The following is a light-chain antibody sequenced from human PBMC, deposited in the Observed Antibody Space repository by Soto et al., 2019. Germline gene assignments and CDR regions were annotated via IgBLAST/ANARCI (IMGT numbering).Light chain of an antibody. J-gene: IGKJ1*01. V-gene: IGKV3-15*01. CDR2: GAS. Sequence: EIGMTQSQATLSVSPGERATLSCRASQSVSSNLAWYQQKPGQAPRLLIYGASTRANGIPPRFSGSVSGTEFTLTISSLQSEYFAVYCCQQYNNWPRTFGQGTKVEIK. CDR3: QQYNNWPRT. CDR1: QSVSSN.